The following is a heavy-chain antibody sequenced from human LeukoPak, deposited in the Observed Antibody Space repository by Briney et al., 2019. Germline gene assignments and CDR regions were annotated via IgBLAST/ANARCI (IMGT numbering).Heavy chain of an antibody. CDR1: GYTFSVYY. D-gene: IGHD5-18*01. J-gene: IGHJ4*02. Sequence: ASVKVSCKASGYTFSVYYMHWVRQAPGQGLEWMGWINPNSGATNYAQQFQGRVTMTRDTSISTAYMELSSLRSDDAAVYYCAKDTGNFNLGDYGGQGTLVTVSS. V-gene: IGHV1-2*02. CDR3: AKDTGNFNLGDY. CDR2: INPNSGAT.